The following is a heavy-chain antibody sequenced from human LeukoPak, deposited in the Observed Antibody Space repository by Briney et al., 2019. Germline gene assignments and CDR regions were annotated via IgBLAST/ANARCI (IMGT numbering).Heavy chain of an antibody. Sequence: GGSLRLSCLGSGFTFRNYPMYWVRQAPGKGLEWMAVISYDGNTKYYADSVKGRFTLSRDNSKNTLYLQMNSLRAEDTAVYYCAKSNCSGGSCYDPFSWGQGTLVTVSS. CDR3: AKSNCSGGSCYDPFS. J-gene: IGHJ4*02. CDR1: GFTFRNYP. CDR2: ISYDGNTK. V-gene: IGHV3-30*04. D-gene: IGHD2-15*01.